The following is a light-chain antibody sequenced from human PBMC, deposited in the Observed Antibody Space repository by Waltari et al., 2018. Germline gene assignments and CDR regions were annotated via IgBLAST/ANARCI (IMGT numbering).Light chain of an antibody. J-gene: IGLJ1*01. Sequence: PSASETPGQRVTISCSGSISNLGSNYLYWYQQVPGAAPRLLIYRNNQRPSGVPDRFSGSKFGTSASLAIDGLRSEDEAVYYCASWDDSHYVFGPGTKVTVL. CDR3: ASWDDSHYV. CDR2: RNN. V-gene: IGLV1-47*01. CDR1: ISNLGSNY.